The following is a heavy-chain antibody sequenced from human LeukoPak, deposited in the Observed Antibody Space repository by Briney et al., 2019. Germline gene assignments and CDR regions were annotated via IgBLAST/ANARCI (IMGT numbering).Heavy chain of an antibody. V-gene: IGHV1-2*06. D-gene: IGHD7-27*01. CDR3: ARDLSSTSNWEFDY. CDR1: GYTFIDYF. CDR2: LNPNNGYT. J-gene: IGHJ4*02. Sequence: GASVKVSCKTSGYTFIDYFIHWVRQAPGQGLEWMGRLNPNNGYTFYTEEFQGRVTMTSDTSISTAYTELTGLTSDDTALYYCARDLSSTSNWEFDYWGQGTLVTVSS.